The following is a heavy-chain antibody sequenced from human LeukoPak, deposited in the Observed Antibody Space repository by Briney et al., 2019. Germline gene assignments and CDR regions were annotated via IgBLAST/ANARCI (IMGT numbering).Heavy chain of an antibody. V-gene: IGHV3-7*03. D-gene: IGHD3-3*01. Sequence: GGSLRLSCVASGFTFGKYWMSWVRQAPGKGLEWVANIKLDGSEKNYVDSVKGRFTISRDNTKNSLYLQMNSLRAGDTAVFYCARDQYDTWSRRGNFDSWGQGTLVIVSS. CDR1: GFTFGKYW. CDR3: ARDQYDTWSRRGNFDS. CDR2: IKLDGSEK. J-gene: IGHJ4*02.